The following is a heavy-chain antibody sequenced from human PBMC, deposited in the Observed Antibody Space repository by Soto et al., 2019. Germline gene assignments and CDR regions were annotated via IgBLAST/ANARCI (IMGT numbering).Heavy chain of an antibody. D-gene: IGHD3-10*01. CDR1: GGTFSSYA. J-gene: IGHJ6*02. CDR3: ARAGGMVDYYGMDV. V-gene: IGHV1-69*01. Sequence: QVQLVQSGAEVKKPGSSVKVSCKASGGTFSSYAISWVRQASGQGLEWMGVIIPIFGTETYAQNFQVRVTITADESTSTDYMELSSLRSADTAVYYCARAGGMVDYYGMDVWGQGTTVTVSS. CDR2: IIPIFGTE.